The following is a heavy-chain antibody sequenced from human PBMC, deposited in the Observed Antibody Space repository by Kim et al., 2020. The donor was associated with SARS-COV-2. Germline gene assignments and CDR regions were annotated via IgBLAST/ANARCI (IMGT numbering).Heavy chain of an antibody. V-gene: IGHV3-48*03. D-gene: IGHD3-10*01. CDR2: ISSSGSTI. Sequence: GGSLRLSCAASGFTFSSYEMNWVRQAPGKGLEWVSYISSSGSTIYYADSVKGRFTISRDNAKNSLYLQMNSLRAEDTAVYYCARDRGRLWFGELSSGAFDIWGQGTMVTVSS. CDR1: GFTFSSYE. J-gene: IGHJ3*02. CDR3: ARDRGRLWFGELSSGAFDI.